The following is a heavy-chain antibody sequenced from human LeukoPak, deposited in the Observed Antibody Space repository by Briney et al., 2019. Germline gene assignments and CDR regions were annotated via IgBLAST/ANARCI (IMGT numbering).Heavy chain of an antibody. CDR3: ARASSGYSVHF. J-gene: IGHJ4*02. D-gene: IGHD3-22*01. Sequence: SETLSLTCPVSGGSISTYYWSWIRQPPGKGLEWIGYLSYSGTTNYDPSLKSRVTISIDTSRNQFSLKLRSVTAADTAMYYCARASSGYSVHFWGQGTVITVSS. V-gene: IGHV4-59*01. CDR1: GGSISTYY. CDR2: LSYSGTT.